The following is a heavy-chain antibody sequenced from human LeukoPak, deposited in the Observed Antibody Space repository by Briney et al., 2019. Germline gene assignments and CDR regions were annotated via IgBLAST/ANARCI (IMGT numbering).Heavy chain of an antibody. V-gene: IGHV4-39*01. J-gene: IGHJ4*02. CDR3: AAPSGRPIVGATFDY. CDR2: IYYSGST. Sequence: SSETLSLTCTVSGGSISSSSYYWGWIRQPPGMELEWIGSIYYSGSTYYNPSLKRRVTISVDTSKNQFSLKLSSVTAADTAVYYCAAPSGRPIVGATFDYWGQGTLVTVSS. D-gene: IGHD1-26*01. CDR1: GGSISSSSYY.